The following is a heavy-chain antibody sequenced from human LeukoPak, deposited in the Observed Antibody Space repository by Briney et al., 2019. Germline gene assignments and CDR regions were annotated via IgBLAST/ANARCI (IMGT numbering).Heavy chain of an antibody. CDR2: VYYGLTT. CDR3: VRHDGRGGATMGAFDS. CDR1: AGSFISSSHH. D-gene: IGHD5-12*01. J-gene: IGHJ5*01. Sequence: SETLSLTCTVSAGSFISSSHHWGWIRQSPGKGLEWIGTVYYGLTTYYNPSLDGRVTISLDTSANHFSLQLNSVTAADTAVYYCVRHDGRGGATMGAFDSWGQGSLVTVSS. V-gene: IGHV4-39*01.